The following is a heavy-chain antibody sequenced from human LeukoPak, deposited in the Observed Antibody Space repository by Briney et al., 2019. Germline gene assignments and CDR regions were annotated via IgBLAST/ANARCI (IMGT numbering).Heavy chain of an antibody. Sequence: SVKVSCKASGGTSNSHAISWVRQAPGQGLEWMGKIIPNLGTTNRAQNFQDRVTLTADKSTNTAYMELTSLTSDDTAVYYCATTNDGGGYQWGDFFDFWGQGTLVTVSS. CDR3: ATTNDGGGYQWGDFFDF. CDR2: IIPNLGTT. D-gene: IGHD3-22*01. J-gene: IGHJ4*02. CDR1: GGTSNSHA. V-gene: IGHV1-69*04.